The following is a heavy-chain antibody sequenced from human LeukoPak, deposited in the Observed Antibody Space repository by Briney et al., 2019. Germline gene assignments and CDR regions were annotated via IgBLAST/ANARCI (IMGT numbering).Heavy chain of an antibody. D-gene: IGHD3-3*01. J-gene: IGHJ6*02. CDR2: IKQDGSEK. CDR3: ARERWSLYSNDYYYYGLDV. V-gene: IGHV3-7*01. Sequence: PGGSLRLSCAASGFIFSNYYMNWVRQAPGKGLEWVPHIKQDGSEKNYVDSVKGRFTISRDNAKNSLYLQMNSLRAEDTAVYYCARERWSLYSNDYYYYGLDVWGQGTTVTVSS. CDR1: GFIFSNYY.